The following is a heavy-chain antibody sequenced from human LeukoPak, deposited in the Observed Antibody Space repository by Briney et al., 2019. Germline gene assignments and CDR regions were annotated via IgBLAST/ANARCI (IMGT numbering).Heavy chain of an antibody. CDR3: ASTAAAATPFDY. Sequence: PSETLSLTRTVSGGSISSSSYYWGWTRQPPGKGLEWIGSIYYSGSTYYNPSLKSRVTISVDTSKNQFSLKLSSVTAADTAVYYCASTAAAATPFDYWGQGTLVTVSS. CDR1: GGSISSSSYY. D-gene: IGHD6-13*01. J-gene: IGHJ4*02. V-gene: IGHV4-39*01. CDR2: IYYSGST.